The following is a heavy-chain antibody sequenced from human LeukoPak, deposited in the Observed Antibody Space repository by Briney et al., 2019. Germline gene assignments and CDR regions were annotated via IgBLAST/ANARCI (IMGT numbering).Heavy chain of an antibody. D-gene: IGHD3-10*01. CDR3: ARDGGTMVRGVFDY. Sequence: ASVKVSFTSSGYTFTIYGFSWVWLAPAQGLEWEGWISVYNGNTNYSQQLQGRVTMTTDTSTSTAYMELRSLRSDDTAVYYWARDGGTMVRGVFDYWGQGTPVTVSS. CDR2: ISVYNGNT. J-gene: IGHJ4*02. V-gene: IGHV1-18*04. CDR1: GYTFTIYG.